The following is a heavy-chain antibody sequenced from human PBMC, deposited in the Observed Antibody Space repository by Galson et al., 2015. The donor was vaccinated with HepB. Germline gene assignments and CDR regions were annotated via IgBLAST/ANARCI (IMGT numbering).Heavy chain of an antibody. CDR3: ARGGIIGGFDP. V-gene: IGHV1-18*04. Sequence: SVKVSCKASGYTFSSYGLSWERQAPGQGLEWMGWLSPYNGDTNYAHKLQGRVTMTADTSTSTAYMELRSLRSDDTAVYYCARGGIIGGFDPWGQGTLVIVSS. J-gene: IGHJ5*02. CDR2: LSPYNGDT. D-gene: IGHD3-16*01. CDR1: GYTFSSYG.